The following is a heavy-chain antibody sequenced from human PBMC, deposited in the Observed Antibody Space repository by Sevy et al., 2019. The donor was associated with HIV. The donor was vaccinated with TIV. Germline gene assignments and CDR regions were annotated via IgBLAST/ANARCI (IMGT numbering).Heavy chain of an antibody. D-gene: IGHD3-10*01. CDR3: TRAMYYHDSGSYYGMDV. V-gene: IGHV3-49*03. CDR1: GFNLGDYV. Sequence: GGSLRLSCRASGFNLGDYVMSWFRQAPGKGLDWVGFIRSKAYGETSEYAASVKGRVTISREDSKGIAYLQMNRLKTEDTGRYYCTRAMYYHDSGSYYGMDVWRQGTTVTVSS. J-gene: IGHJ6*02. CDR2: IRSKAYGETS.